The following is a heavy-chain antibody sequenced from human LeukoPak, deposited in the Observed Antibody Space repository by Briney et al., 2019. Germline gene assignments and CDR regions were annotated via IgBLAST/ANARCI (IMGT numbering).Heavy chain of an antibody. V-gene: IGHV1-2*02. CDR3: ARATKTYYGILTGLNWFDP. Sequence: ASVKVSCKASGYTFTGYYMHWVRQAPGQGLEWMGWINPNSGGTNYAQKFQGRVTMTRDTSISTAYMELSRLRSDDTAVYYCARATKTYYGILTGLNWFDPWGQGTLVTVSS. CDR2: INPNSGGT. CDR1: GYTFTGYY. J-gene: IGHJ5*02. D-gene: IGHD3-9*01.